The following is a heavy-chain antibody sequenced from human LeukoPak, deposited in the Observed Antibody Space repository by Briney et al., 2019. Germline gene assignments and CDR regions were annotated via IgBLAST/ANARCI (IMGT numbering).Heavy chain of an antibody. D-gene: IGHD4-17*01. CDR3: ARDSYGDANFDS. CDR2: ISGSGGST. V-gene: IGHV3-23*01. CDR1: GFTFSNYA. J-gene: IGHJ4*02. Sequence: GGSLRLSCAASGFTFSNYAMNWVRQAPGKGLEWVSGISGSGGSTYYADSVKGRFTISRDISKNAVYLQMNSLRAEDTAVYYCARDSYGDANFDSWGQGTLVTVSS.